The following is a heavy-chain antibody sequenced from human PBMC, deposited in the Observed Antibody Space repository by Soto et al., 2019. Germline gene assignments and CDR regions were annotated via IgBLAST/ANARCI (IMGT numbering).Heavy chain of an antibody. CDR3: AIGKVIAALVGVDP. CDR1: GGSISSGGYY. J-gene: IGHJ5*02. CDR2: IYYSGST. V-gene: IGHV4-31*03. Sequence: QVQLQESGPGLVKPSQTLSLTCTVSGGSISSGGYYWSWIRQHPGKGLEWIGYIYYSGSTYYNPSLKSRVTTSVDTSKNQFSLKLSSVTAADTAVYYCAIGKVIAALVGVDPWGQGTLVTVSS. D-gene: IGHD6-6*01.